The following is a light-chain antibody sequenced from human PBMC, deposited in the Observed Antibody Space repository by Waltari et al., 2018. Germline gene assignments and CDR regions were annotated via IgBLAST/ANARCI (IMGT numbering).Light chain of an antibody. CDR2: KAS. Sequence: DIQMTQSPSTLPASVVDRVTITCRASQYVKNNLAWFQQKPGKAPKVLIHKASRLESGVPSRFSGSGFGTEFILSISSLQHDDFATYYCQEYDSLPITFGGGTKVEIK. CDR3: QEYDSLPIT. J-gene: IGKJ4*01. V-gene: IGKV1-5*03. CDR1: QYVKNN.